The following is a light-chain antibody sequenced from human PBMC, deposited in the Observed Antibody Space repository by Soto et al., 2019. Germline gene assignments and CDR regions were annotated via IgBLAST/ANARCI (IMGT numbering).Light chain of an antibody. CDR3: SSYTSSSTLRV. J-gene: IGLJ1*01. CDR2: EVS. Sequence: QSVLTQPAAVSGSPGQSITISCIGTSSDIGGYNYVSWYQQHPGKAPKLMIYEVSNRPSGVSNRFSGSKSGNTASLTISGLQAEDEADYYCSSYTSSSTLRVFGTGTKLTVL. V-gene: IGLV2-14*01. CDR1: SSDIGGYNY.